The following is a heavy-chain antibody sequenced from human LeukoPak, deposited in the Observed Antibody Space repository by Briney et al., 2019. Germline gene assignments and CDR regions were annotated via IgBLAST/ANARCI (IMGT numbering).Heavy chain of an antibody. CDR2: ISWDGGST. D-gene: IGHD2-2*03. V-gene: IGHV3-43D*04. J-gene: IGHJ4*02. Sequence: GGSLRLSCAASGFTFDDYAMHWVRQAPGKGLEWVSLISWDGGSTYYADSVKGRFTISRDNRKNSLYLQMNSLRAEDTALYYCAKDPTPIGSTPIDYWGQGTLVTVSS. CDR3: AKDPTPIGSTPIDY. CDR1: GFTFDDYA.